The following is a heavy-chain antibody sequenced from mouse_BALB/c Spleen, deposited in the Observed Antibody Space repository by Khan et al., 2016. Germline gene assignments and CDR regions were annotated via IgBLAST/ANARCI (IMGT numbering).Heavy chain of an antibody. CDR2: ISSGGSHT. CDR1: GFTFSSYA. J-gene: IGHJ1*01. CDR3: PRHAYGMKYFDV. V-gene: IGHV5-9-3*01. Sequence: EVELVESGGGLVKPGGSPKVSCAASGFTFSSYAMSWVRQTPEKRLEWVATISSGGSHTYYPDSVKGRFTISRDNAKNTLYLQMSSLSAEHTAMYYCPRHAYGMKYFDVWGAGTTVTVSS. D-gene: IGHD1-1*01.